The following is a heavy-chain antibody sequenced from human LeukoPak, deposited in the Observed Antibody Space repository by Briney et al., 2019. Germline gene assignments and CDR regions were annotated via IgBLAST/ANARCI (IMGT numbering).Heavy chain of an antibody. Sequence: SGGSLRLSCAASGFTFSSYVMSCVRQAPGKGLEWVSGISTSGDSTYYADSVKGRFTISRDNSKNTLYLQMNSLRAEGTAVYFCVRDLPRITIFGALHYWGQGTLVTVSS. J-gene: IGHJ4*02. CDR3: VRDLPRITIFGALHY. D-gene: IGHD3-3*01. V-gene: IGHV3-23*01. CDR1: GFTFSSYV. CDR2: ISTSGDST.